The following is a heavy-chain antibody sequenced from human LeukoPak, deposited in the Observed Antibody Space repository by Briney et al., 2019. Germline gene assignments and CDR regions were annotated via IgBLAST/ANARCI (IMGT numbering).Heavy chain of an antibody. D-gene: IGHD3-16*01. Sequence: SETLSLTCTVSGGSISSYYWSRIRQPPGKGLEWIGYIYYSGSTNYNPSLKSRVTISVDTSKNQFSLKLSSVTAADTAVYYCARDFLTYMGGYWGQGTLVTVSS. CDR1: GGSISSYY. CDR3: ARDFLTYMGGY. CDR2: IYYSGST. J-gene: IGHJ4*02. V-gene: IGHV4-59*12.